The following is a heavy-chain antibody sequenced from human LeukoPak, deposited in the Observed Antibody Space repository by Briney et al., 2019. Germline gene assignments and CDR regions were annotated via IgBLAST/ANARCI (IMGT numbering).Heavy chain of an antibody. D-gene: IGHD5-18*01. CDR3: ARGLVQRGFDY. CDR2: TYYRSKWYN. V-gene: IGHV6-1*01. J-gene: IGHJ4*02. Sequence: SQTLSLTFAISGDSVSSNSAAWKWIRQSPSRGLEWLGRTYYRSKWYNDYAVSVKSRITITPDTSKNQFSLQLNSVTPEDTAVYYCARGLVQRGFDYWGQGTLVTVSS. CDR1: GDSVSSNSAA.